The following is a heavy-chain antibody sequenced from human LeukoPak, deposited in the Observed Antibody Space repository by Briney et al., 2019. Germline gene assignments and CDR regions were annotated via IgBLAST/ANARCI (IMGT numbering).Heavy chain of an antibody. D-gene: IGHD3-10*01. CDR1: GFTFSSYG. CDR2: IWYDGSNK. CDR3: ARDVQYGYFDY. Sequence: GGSLRLSCAASGFTFSSYGMHWVRQAPGKGLEWVAVIWYDGSNKYYADSVKGRFTISRDNSKNMLYLQMNSLRAEDTAVYYCARDVQYGYFDYWGQGTLVTVSS. J-gene: IGHJ4*02. V-gene: IGHV3-33*01.